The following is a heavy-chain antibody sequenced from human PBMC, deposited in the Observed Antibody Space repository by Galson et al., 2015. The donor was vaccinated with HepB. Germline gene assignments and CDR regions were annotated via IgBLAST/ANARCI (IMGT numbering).Heavy chain of an antibody. Sequence: SLRLSCAASGFTFSSYSMNWVRQAPGKGLEWVSSIHSSSTYIYYADSVKGRFTISRANAKNSLYLQMNSLRAEDTAVYYCARDLLIGGYSSTGGFDYWGQGTLVTVSS. CDR2: IHSSSTYI. D-gene: IGHD6-19*01. V-gene: IGHV3-21*01. CDR1: GFTFSSYS. J-gene: IGHJ4*02. CDR3: ARDLLIGGYSSTGGFDY.